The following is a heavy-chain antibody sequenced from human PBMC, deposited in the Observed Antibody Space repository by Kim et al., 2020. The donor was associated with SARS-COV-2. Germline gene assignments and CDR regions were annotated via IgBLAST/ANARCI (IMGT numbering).Heavy chain of an antibody. D-gene: IGHD3-10*01. V-gene: IGHV1-69*04. CDR3: ARDRDGEGMDV. Sequence: ANSAPRFQGRGPITADKSTSTAYMELSSLGAEDTAVYYCARDRDGEGMDVWGQGTTVTVSS. CDR2: A. J-gene: IGHJ6*02.